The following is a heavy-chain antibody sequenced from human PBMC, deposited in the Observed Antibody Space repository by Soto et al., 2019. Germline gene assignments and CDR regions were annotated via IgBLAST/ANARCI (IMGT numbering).Heavy chain of an antibody. CDR2: ISYDGSNK. Sequence: VGSLRLSCAASGGTCISYGMRWVRQATGKGLEWVAVISYDGSNKYYADSVKGRFTISRDNSKNTLYLQMNSLRAEDTAVYYCAKGFAYGDYGLDPVPEYFDYWGQGTLVTVSS. D-gene: IGHD4-17*01. V-gene: IGHV3-30*18. CDR1: GGTCISYG. CDR3: AKGFAYGDYGLDPVPEYFDY. J-gene: IGHJ4*02.